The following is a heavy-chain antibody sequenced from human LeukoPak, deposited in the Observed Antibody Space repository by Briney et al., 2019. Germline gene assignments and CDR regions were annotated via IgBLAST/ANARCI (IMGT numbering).Heavy chain of an antibody. CDR3: AREGYCSGGSCLYYYYYYMDV. J-gene: IGHJ6*03. D-gene: IGHD2-15*01. Sequence: SETLSLTCTVSGGSISSGSYYWRWIRQPGGKGLEWIGRIYTSGSTNYNPSLKSRVTISVDTSKNQFSLKLSSVTAADTAVYYCAREGYCSGGSCLYYYYYYMDVWGKGTTVTVSS. CDR2: IYTSGST. CDR1: GGSISSGSYY. V-gene: IGHV4-61*02.